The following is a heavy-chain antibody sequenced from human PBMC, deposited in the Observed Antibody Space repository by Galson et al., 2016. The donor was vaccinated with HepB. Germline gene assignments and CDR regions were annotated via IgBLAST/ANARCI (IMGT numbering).Heavy chain of an antibody. V-gene: IGHV1-18*01. CDR1: GYTFTNKG. CDR3: ARGNYCDF. D-gene: IGHD1-26*01. Sequence: SVKVSCKASGYTFTNKGITWVRQAPGQGLEWMGWISPYNGNTNYAEKFQGRVSMTTATSTSTAYMELRSLRPDDTAIYYCARGNYCDFWGQGTLVTVSS. CDR2: ISPYNGNT. J-gene: IGHJ4*02.